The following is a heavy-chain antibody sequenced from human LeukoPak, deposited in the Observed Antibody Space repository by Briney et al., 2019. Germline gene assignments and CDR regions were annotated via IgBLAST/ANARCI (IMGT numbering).Heavy chain of an antibody. CDR1: GFTFSSYG. D-gene: IGHD3-22*01. CDR2: IWYDGSNK. J-gene: IGHJ4*02. Sequence: GRSLRLSCVASGFTFSSYGIHWVRQAPGKGLEWVAVIWYDGSNKYYADSVKGRFTISRDNSKNTLYLQMNSLRAEDTALYYCARELSPVVKYYFEYWGQGTLVTVSP. V-gene: IGHV3-33*01. CDR3: ARELSPVVKYYFEY.